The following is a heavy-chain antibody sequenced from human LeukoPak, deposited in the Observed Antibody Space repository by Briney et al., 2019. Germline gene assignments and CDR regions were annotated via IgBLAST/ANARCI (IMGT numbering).Heavy chain of an antibody. CDR2: ICGDGGSS. J-gene: IGHJ6*02. V-gene: IGHV3-43*02. CDR3: AAGRVEMATVSYYYGMDV. D-gene: IGHD5-24*01. CDR1: GFTFDDYA. Sequence: GGSLSLSCAASGFTFDDYAMLWVRQAPGKGLEWVALICGDGGSSYYPDSVKGRFTISRDNSKNSLYLQMNSLRTEDTALYYCAAGRVEMATVSYYYGMDVWGQGTTVTVSS.